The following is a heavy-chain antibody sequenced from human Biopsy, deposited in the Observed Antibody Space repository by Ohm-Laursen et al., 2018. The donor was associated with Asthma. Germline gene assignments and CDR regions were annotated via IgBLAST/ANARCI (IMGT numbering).Heavy chain of an antibody. J-gene: IGHJ5*02. V-gene: IGHV1-2*06. Sequence: GASVKVSCKASGYTFIGCHIHWMRQAPGQGLEWMRRINPNSGGTNYAQKFRGRVTMTRDTSISTAYMEVSRLRSDDTAVYYCARGQKSAGDRWFDPWGQGTLVTVSS. D-gene: IGHD6-13*01. CDR2: INPNSGGT. CDR1: GYTFIGCH. CDR3: ARGQKSAGDRWFDP.